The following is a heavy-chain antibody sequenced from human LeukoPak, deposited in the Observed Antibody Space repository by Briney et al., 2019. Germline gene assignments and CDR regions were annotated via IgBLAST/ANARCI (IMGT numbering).Heavy chain of an antibody. CDR1: GGSISSYY. Sequence: PSETLSLTCTVSGGSISSYYWSWIRQPAGKGLEWIGRIYTSGSTNYNPSLKSRVTMSVDTSKNQFSLKLGSLTAADTAVYYCAREYYYDSSGCYDYWGQGTLVTVSS. CDR2: IYTSGST. V-gene: IGHV4-4*07. J-gene: IGHJ4*02. D-gene: IGHD3-22*01. CDR3: AREYYYDSSGCYDY.